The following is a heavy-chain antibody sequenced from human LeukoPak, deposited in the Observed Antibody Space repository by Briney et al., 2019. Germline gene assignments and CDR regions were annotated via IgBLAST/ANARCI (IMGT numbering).Heavy chain of an antibody. CDR2: IYYSGST. V-gene: IGHV4-61*01. Sequence: NPSETLSLTCTVSGGSVSSGSYYWSWIRQPPGKGLEWIGYIYYSGSTNYNPSLKSRVTISVDTSKNQFSLKLSSVTAADTAVYYCAGNYGILTGIGYYGMDVWGKGTTVTVSS. CDR1: GGSVSSGSYY. CDR3: AGNYGILTGIGYYGMDV. J-gene: IGHJ6*04. D-gene: IGHD3-9*01.